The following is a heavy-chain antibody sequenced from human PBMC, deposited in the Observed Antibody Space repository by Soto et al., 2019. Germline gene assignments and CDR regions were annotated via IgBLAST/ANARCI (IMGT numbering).Heavy chain of an antibody. V-gene: IGHV1-69*10. CDR2: IIPSPGKA. J-gene: IGHJ6*02. CDR1: GYTFTSYA. D-gene: IGHD2-2*01. Sequence: SVKVSCKASGYTFTSYAMHWVRQAPGQRLEWMGGIIPSPGKANYAQKFQGRVTIAADESTSTAYMELSSLRSEDTAVYYCARSQGSSTSLEIYYYYYYGMDVWGQGTTVTVSS. CDR3: ARSQGSSTSLEIYYYYYYGMDV.